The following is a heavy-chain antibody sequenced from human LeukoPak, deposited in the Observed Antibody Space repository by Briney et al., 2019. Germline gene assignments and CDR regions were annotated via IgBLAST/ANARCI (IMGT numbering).Heavy chain of an antibody. CDR3: ASLAVAGLSEGY. Sequence: SETLSLTCAVYGGSFSGYYWSWIRQPPGKGLEWIGEINHSGSTYYNPSLKSRVTISVDTSRNQFSLKLSSVTAADTAVYYCASLAVAGLSEGYWGQGTLVIVSS. CDR1: GGSFSGYY. D-gene: IGHD6-19*01. J-gene: IGHJ4*02. V-gene: IGHV4-34*01. CDR2: INHSGST.